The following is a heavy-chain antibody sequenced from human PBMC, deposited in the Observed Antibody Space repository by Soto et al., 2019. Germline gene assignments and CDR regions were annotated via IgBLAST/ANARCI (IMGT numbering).Heavy chain of an antibody. CDR3: ARVYGYYFDY. V-gene: IGHV4-59*01. D-gene: IGHD3-10*01. J-gene: IGHJ4*02. Sequence: PSETLSLTCAVSGDSISSYYCMWIRQPPGKGLESIGYLYYSGSTNYNPSLKSRVTISVDTSKNQFSLKLSSVTAADTAVYYCARVYGYYFDYWGQGTLVTVSS. CDR1: GDSISSYY. CDR2: LYYSGST.